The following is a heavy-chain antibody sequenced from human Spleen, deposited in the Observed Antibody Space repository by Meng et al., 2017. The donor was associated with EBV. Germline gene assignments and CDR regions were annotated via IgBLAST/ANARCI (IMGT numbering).Heavy chain of an antibody. V-gene: IGHV4-30-4*01. CDR1: GGSISSGGYY. CDR3: ARGAAKWFDP. J-gene: IGHJ5*02. CDR2: INYRGDT. D-gene: IGHD6-25*01. Sequence: QLQGQESGPGLVKPSQTLSLTCDVAGGSISSGGYYWSSIRQPPGKGLEWIGYINYRGDTYDNPSLRSRAALSVDTSKNQFSLKLSSVTAADTAVYYCARGAAKWFDPWGPGTLVTVSS.